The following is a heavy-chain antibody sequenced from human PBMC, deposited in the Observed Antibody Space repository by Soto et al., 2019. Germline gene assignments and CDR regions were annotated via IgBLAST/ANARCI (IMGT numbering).Heavy chain of an antibody. CDR3: ARDRNYDFRALNWFDP. J-gene: IGHJ5*02. D-gene: IGHD3-3*01. Sequence: PGGSLRLSCAASGFTFSSYEMNWVRQAPGKGLEWVSYISSSGSTIYYADSVKGRFTISRDNAKNSLYLQMNSLRAEDTAVYYCARDRNYDFRALNWFDPWGQGTLVTVSS. CDR2: ISSSGSTI. CDR1: GFTFSSYE. V-gene: IGHV3-48*03.